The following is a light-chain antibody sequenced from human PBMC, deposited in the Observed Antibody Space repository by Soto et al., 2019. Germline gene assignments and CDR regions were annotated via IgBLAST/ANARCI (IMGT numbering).Light chain of an antibody. CDR2: GAS. CDR3: QQYGSSPT. V-gene: IGKV3-20*01. J-gene: IGKJ5*01. CDR1: ESVNTN. Sequence: EIVMTQSPATLSVSPGERAALSCRASESVNTNLAWYQQKPGQAPRLLIYGASNRATGIPDRFSGSGSGTDFTLTISRLEPEDFAVYYCQQYGSSPTFGQGTRLEIK.